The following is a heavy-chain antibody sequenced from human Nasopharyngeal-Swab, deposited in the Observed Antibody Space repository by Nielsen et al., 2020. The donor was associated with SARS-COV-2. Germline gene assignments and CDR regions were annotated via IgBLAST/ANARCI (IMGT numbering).Heavy chain of an antibody. CDR3: ARGGYYWDY. CDR2: IYSGGST. D-gene: IGHD2-8*01. J-gene: IGHJ4*02. Sequence: SETLSLTCTVSGGSISSYYWSWIRQPPGKALEWIGYIYSGGSTNYNPSLKSRVTISVDTSKNQFSLKLSSVTATDTAVYHCARGGYYWDYWGQGTLVTVSS. CDR1: GGSISSYY. V-gene: IGHV4-59*01.